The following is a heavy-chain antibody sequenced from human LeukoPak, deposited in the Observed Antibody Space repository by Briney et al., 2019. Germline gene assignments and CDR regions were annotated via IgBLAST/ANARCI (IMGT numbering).Heavy chain of an antibody. J-gene: IGHJ4*02. Sequence: PGGSLRLSCAASGFTFSTYAMGWVRQAPGKGLEWVSSIKGSGGDPFYADSAKGRFTISRDNSKNMLFLQLNSLRAEDSAVYYCAKGGHDFNPFYWWGQGTLVTVSS. CDR3: AKGGHDFNPFYW. CDR2: IKGSGGDP. CDR1: GFTFSTYA. V-gene: IGHV3-23*01. D-gene: IGHD2-21*02.